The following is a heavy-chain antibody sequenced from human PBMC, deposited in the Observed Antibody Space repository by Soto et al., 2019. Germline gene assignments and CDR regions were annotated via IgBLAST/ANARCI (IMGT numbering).Heavy chain of an antibody. CDR1: CGSISSCGYS. CDR2: IYHSGST. J-gene: IGHJ5*01. D-gene: IGHD1-26*01. CDR3: VRLIGNSWLDF. V-gene: IGHV4-30-2*05. Sequence: SETLSLTCAVSCGSISSCGYSWGWIRQPPGKGLEWIGYIYHSGSTYYNPSLKSRIIINPDTSKNQFSLHLNSVTPEDTAVYYCVRLIGNSWLDFWGQGTLVTV.